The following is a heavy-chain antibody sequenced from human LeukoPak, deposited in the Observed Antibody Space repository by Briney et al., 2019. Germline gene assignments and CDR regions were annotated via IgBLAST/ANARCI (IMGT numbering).Heavy chain of an antibody. CDR1: GSTFSDYY. Sequence: KPGGSLGLSCAASGSTFSDYYMSWIRQAPGKGLEWVSSIFQGGGEIHYADSVRGRFTISRDNSKSTLFLQMNSLRAEDTAIYYCATYRQVLLPFEAWGQGTLVTVSS. J-gene: IGHJ5*02. V-gene: IGHV3-11*01. CDR2: IFQGGGEI. CDR3: ATYRQVLLPFEA. D-gene: IGHD5-18*01.